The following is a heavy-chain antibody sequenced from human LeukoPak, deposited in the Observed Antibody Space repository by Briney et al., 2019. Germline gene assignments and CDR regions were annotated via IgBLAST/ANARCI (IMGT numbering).Heavy chain of an antibody. CDR2: ISGSGGST. D-gene: IGHD3-10*01. J-gene: IGHJ3*02. CDR1: GFTFSSYA. V-gene: IGHV3-23*01. Sequence: GALRLSCAASGFTFSSYAMSWVRQAPGKGLEWVSAISGSGGSTYYADSVKGRFTISRDNSKNTLYLQMHNLRAEDTAVYYCAKVEYDYGSGEDAYDIWGQGTMVTVSS. CDR3: AKVEYDYGSGEDAYDI.